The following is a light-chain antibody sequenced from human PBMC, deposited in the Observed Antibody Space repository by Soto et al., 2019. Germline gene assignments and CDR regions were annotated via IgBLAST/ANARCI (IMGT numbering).Light chain of an antibody. V-gene: IGLV2-14*02. J-gene: IGLJ3*02. CDR2: EVS. CDR1: SSDVGSYNL. CDR3: SSYRRNRDVV. Sequence: QSALTQPASVSGSPGQSITISCTGTSSDVGSYNLVSWYQQHPGKAPKLMIYEVSNRPSGISNRFSGSKSGNTASLTISGLQAEDEGDYYCSSYRRNRDVVFGGGTKLTVL.